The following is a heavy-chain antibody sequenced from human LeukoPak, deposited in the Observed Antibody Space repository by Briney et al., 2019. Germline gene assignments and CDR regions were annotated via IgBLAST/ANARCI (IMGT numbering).Heavy chain of an antibody. J-gene: IGHJ4*02. CDR2: ISAYNGNT. V-gene: IGHV1-18*01. Sequence: ASVKVSCKASSYTFPRYGVNWARQAPGQGLEWMGWISAYNGNTDYAQKLQGRVTMTTDTSTSTAYMELRSLRSDDTAVYYCARDQYCTNCVCYSLLDYSGQGTLVTVSS. CDR3: ARDQYCTNCVCYSLLDY. CDR1: SYTFPRYG. D-gene: IGHD2-8*01.